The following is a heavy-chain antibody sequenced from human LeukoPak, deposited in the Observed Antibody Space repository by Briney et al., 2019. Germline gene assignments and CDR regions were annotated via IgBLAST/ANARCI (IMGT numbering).Heavy chain of an antibody. V-gene: IGHV4-61*02. CDR3: ARDGAELARSFDY. J-gene: IGHJ4*02. Sequence: SETLSLTCTVSGGSISSSSYYWGWIRQPAGKALEWIGRIYTSGSTNYNPSLKSRVTMSVDTSKNQFSLKLSSVTAADTAVYYCARDGAELARSFDYWGQGTLVTVSS. D-gene: IGHD1-26*01. CDR1: GGSISSSSYY. CDR2: IYTSGST.